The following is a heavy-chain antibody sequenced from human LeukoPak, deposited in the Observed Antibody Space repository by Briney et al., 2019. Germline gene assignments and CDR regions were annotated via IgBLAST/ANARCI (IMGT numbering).Heavy chain of an antibody. J-gene: IGHJ5*02. Sequence: QPGGSLRLSCAASGFTFSSYAMHWVRQAPGKGLEYASAISSNGGSTYYANSVKGRFTISRDNSKNTLYLQMGSLRAEDMAVYYCARAMTWGQGTLVSVSS. CDR1: GFTFSSYA. CDR3: ARAMT. V-gene: IGHV3-64*01. CDR2: ISSNGGST.